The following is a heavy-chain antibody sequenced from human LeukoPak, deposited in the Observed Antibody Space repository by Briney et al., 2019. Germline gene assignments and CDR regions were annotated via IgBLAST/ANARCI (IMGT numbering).Heavy chain of an antibody. CDR3: ARLGDFWSGYYVPNYGMDV. D-gene: IGHD3-3*01. J-gene: IGHJ6*02. Sequence: PGRSLRLSCAASGFTFSIYWMHWVRQAPGKGLVWVSRINSDGSSTSYADSVKGRFTISRDNAKNTLYLQMNSLRAEDTAVYYCARLGDFWSGYYVPNYGMDVWGQGTTVTVSS. CDR1: GFTFSIYW. V-gene: IGHV3-74*01. CDR2: INSDGSST.